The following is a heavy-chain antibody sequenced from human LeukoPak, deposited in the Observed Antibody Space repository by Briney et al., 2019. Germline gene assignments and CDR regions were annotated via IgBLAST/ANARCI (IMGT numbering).Heavy chain of an antibody. CDR2: IYYSGST. V-gene: IGHV4-59*01. Sequence: SETLSLTCTVSGGSISSYYWSWIRQPPGKGLEWIGYIYYSGSTNYNPSLKSRVTISVDTSKNQFSLKLSSVTAADTAVYYCARVQGGVGAKNYFDYWGQGTLVTVSS. CDR1: GGSISSYY. CDR3: ARVQGGVGAKNYFDY. J-gene: IGHJ4*02. D-gene: IGHD1-26*01.